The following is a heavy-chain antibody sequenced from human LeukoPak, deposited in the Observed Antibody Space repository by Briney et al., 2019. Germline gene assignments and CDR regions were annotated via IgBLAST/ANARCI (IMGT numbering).Heavy chain of an antibody. Sequence: TSVKVSCKASGYTFTGYYMHLVRQAPGQGLEWMGWINPNSGGTNYAQKFQGRVTMTRDTSISTAYMELSRLRSDDTAVYYCARDHVLWFGELGEGNWFDPWGQGTLVTVSS. CDR3: ARDHVLWFGELGEGNWFDP. CDR2: INPNSGGT. CDR1: GYTFTGYY. V-gene: IGHV1-2*02. J-gene: IGHJ5*02. D-gene: IGHD3-10*01.